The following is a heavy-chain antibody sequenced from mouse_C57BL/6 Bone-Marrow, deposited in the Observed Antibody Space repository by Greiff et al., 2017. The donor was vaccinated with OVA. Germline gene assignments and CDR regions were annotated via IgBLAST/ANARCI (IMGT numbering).Heavy chain of an antibody. CDR1: GSPSTYYD. CDR3: ARLYGSKGGYAMDY. J-gene: IGHJ4*01. D-gene: IGHD1-1*01. CDR2: INPNNGGT. Sequence: VQLKESGPELVKPGASVKMSGLGSGSPSTYYDMHWVKQSHGKSLEWIGYINPNNGGTSYNQKFKGKATLTVNKSSSTAYMELRSLTSEDSAIYYCARLYGSKGGYAMDYWGQGTSVTVSS. V-gene: IGHV1-22*01.